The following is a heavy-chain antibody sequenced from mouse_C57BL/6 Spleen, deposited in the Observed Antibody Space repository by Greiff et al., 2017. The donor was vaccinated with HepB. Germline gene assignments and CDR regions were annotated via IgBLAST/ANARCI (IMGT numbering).Heavy chain of an antibody. J-gene: IGHJ2*01. D-gene: IGHD1-1*01. CDR2: IRLKSDNYAT. CDR3: TGDYGSSYGFDY. Sequence: EVKVEESGGGLVQPGGSMKLSCVASGFTFSNYWMNWVRQSPEKGLEWVAQIRLKSDNYATHYAESVKGSFTISRDDSKSSVYLQMNNLRAEDTGMYYCTGDYGSSYGFDYWGQGTTLTVSS. V-gene: IGHV6-3*01. CDR1: GFTFSNYW.